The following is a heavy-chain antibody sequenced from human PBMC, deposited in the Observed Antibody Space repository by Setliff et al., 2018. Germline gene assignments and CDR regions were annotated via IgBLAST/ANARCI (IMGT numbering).Heavy chain of an antibody. Sequence: PSETLSLTCNVSGVSISSYYRSWIRQPPGKGLESIGYIQKSGSTNYNPSLMSRVSISVDTSKNQFSLKLRSVTAADTAVYYCARLSWNGLRYYGLDVWGQGTTVTVSS. CDR1: GVSISSYY. D-gene: IGHD3-3*01. CDR3: ARLSWNGLRYYGLDV. J-gene: IGHJ6*02. V-gene: IGHV4-59*01. CDR2: IQKSGST.